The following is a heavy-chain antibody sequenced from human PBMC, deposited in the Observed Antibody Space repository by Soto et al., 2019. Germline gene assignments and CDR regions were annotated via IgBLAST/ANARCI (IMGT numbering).Heavy chain of an antibody. Sequence: QITLKESRPTLVKPTQTLTLTCTFSGVSLRTSGVGVGWTRQPPGTALEWLALTYWDDGKRYSPSLKSRLTFTKDTSKTQVVLRMTNMDPVDTATDFCAHLTTGGFYFDYWGQGTLVTVSS. V-gene: IGHV2-5*02. CDR2: TYWDDGK. CDR3: AHLTTGGFYFDY. CDR1: GVSLRTSGVG. J-gene: IGHJ4*02. D-gene: IGHD4-17*01.